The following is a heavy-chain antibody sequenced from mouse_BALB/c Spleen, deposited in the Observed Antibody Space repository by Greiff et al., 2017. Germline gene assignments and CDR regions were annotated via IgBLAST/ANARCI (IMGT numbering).Heavy chain of an antibody. CDR1: GYTFTSYW. CDR3: ARRARYDWDWFAY. J-gene: IGHJ3*01. V-gene: IGHV1S81*02. Sequence: VQLQQPGAELVKPGASVKLSCKASGYTFTSYWMHWVKQRPGQGLEWIGEINPSNGRTNYNEKFKSKATLTVDKSSSTAYMQLSSLTSEDSTVYYCARRARYDWDWFAYWGQGTLVTVSA. D-gene: IGHD2-14*01. CDR2: INPSNGRT.